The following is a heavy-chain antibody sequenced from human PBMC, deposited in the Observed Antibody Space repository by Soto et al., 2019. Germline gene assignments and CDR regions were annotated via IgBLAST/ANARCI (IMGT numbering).Heavy chain of an antibody. CDR3: ARGLSTTVTTGYYYYGMDV. D-gene: IGHD4-17*01. J-gene: IGHJ6*02. Sequence: GASVKVSCKASGGTFSSYAISWVRQAPGQGLEWMGGIIPIFGTANYAQKFQGRVTITADESTSTAYMELSSLRSEDTAVYYCARGLSTTVTTGYYYYGMDVWGQGTTVTVSS. V-gene: IGHV1-69*13. CDR2: IIPIFGTA. CDR1: GGTFSSYA.